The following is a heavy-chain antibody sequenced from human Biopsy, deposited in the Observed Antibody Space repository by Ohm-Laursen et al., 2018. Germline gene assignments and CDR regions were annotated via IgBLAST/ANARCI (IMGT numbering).Heavy chain of an antibody. J-gene: IGHJ3*02. V-gene: IGHV4-31*01. Sequence: SQTLSLTCTVSGGSISSGGSFWSWIRQRPGQGLEWIGYIFNSANTYYNPSLKNLITISGDTSKNQFSLKLGSVTAADTAVYYCAKNLAVSSYALDIWGQGTMVTVSS. CDR1: GGSISSGGSF. D-gene: IGHD2/OR15-2a*01. CDR2: IFNSANT. CDR3: AKNLAVSSYALDI.